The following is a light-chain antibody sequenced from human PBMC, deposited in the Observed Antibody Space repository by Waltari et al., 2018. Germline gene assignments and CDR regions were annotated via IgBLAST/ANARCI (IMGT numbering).Light chain of an antibody. CDR3: SAWDSSLSAWV. J-gene: IGLJ3*02. CDR1: SYNVGDQG. Sequence: QAGLTQPPSVSKGLRQTATLTCTGNSYNVGDQGVAWLQQHQGHPPKLLSYRNNNRPSGSAERFSASRSAHTVSLTITGLQPDDEADYYCSAWDSSLSAWVFGGGTKLTVL. CDR2: RNN. V-gene: IGLV10-54*04.